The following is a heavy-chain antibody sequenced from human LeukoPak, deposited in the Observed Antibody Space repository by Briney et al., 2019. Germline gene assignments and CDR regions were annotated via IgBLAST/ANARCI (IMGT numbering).Heavy chain of an antibody. Sequence: GGSLRLSCAASGFTFSSYSMNWVRQAPGKGLEWVSYISSSSSTIYYADSVKGRFTISRDNAKNSLYLQMNSLRAEDTAVYYCAGDSSSSWYRSNTFDYWGQGTLVTVSS. J-gene: IGHJ4*02. CDR3: AGDSSSSWYRSNTFDY. CDR1: GFTFSSYS. D-gene: IGHD6-13*01. V-gene: IGHV3-48*01. CDR2: ISSSSSTI.